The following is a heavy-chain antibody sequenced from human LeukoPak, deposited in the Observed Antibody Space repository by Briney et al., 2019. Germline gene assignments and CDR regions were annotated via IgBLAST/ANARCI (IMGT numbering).Heavy chain of an antibody. V-gene: IGHV3-74*01. Sequence: PGGSLRLSCAASGFTFTNYWMHWVRQVPGEGLMWLSRINSDGGTTSYAGSVKGRFTISRDNAKNTLYLQLNTLRVEDTAVYYCARETWGGLDYWGQGTLVSVSS. CDR2: INSDGGTT. D-gene: IGHD3-16*01. CDR1: GFTFTNYW. CDR3: ARETWGGLDY. J-gene: IGHJ4*02.